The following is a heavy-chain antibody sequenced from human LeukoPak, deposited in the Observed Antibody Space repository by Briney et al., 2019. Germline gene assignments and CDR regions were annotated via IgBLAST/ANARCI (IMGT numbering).Heavy chain of an antibody. Sequence: GGSLRLSCAASGFTVSSNYMSWVRQAPGKGLEWVSVIYSGGSTYYADSVKGRFTISRDNSKNTLYLQMDSLKTEDTAAYYCTAGLLNSGGLDVWGQGTTVTVSS. CDR2: IYSGGST. CDR3: TAGLLNSGGLDV. J-gene: IGHJ6*02. CDR1: GFTVSSNY. D-gene: IGHD3-10*01. V-gene: IGHV3-66*01.